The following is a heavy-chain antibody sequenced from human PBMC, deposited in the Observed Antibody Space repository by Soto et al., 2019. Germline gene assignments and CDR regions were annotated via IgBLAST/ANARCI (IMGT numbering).Heavy chain of an antibody. V-gene: IGHV3-23*01. D-gene: IGHD4-17*01. CDR3: AKDLIVVDDYGDYGNGNY. Sequence: PGGSLRLSCAASGFTFSNYAMSWVRQAPGKGLEWVSGIVNSGGSTYYADSVKGRFTISRDNSRDTLYLQMNSLRAEDTAVYYCAKDLIVVDDYGDYGNGNYWGQGTLVTVSS. CDR2: IVNSGGST. J-gene: IGHJ4*02. CDR1: GFTFSNYA.